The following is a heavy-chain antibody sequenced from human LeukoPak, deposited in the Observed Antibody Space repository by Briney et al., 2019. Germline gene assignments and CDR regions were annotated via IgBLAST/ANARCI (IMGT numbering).Heavy chain of an antibody. CDR2: INHSGST. D-gene: IGHD3-10*01. CDR1: GGSFSGYY. J-gene: IGHJ4*02. CDR3: ARGLVRYYFDY. Sequence: SDTLSLTCAVYGGSFSGYYWSWIRQPPGKGLEWIGEINHSGSTNYYPSLKSRVTISVDTSKNQFSLKLSSVTAADTAVYYCARGLVRYYFDYWGQGTLVTVSS. V-gene: IGHV4-34*01.